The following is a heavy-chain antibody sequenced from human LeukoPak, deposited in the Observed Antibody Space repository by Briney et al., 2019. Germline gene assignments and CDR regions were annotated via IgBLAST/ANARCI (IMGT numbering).Heavy chain of an antibody. D-gene: IGHD3-22*01. Sequence: PGGSLRLSCAASGFSIRNYEMNWVRQAPGKGLEWVSYISSSGSTTYYADSVKGRFTISRDNAKNSLYLQMNSLRAEDTAVYYCARGNYYENSGYWVLSAFDIWGQGTMVTVSS. CDR2: ISSSGSTT. V-gene: IGHV3-48*03. J-gene: IGHJ3*02. CDR1: GFSIRNYE. CDR3: ARGNYYENSGYWVLSAFDI.